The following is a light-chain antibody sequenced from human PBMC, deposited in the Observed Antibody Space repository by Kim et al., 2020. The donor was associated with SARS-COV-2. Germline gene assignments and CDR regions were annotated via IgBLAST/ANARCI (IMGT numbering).Light chain of an antibody. CDR2: DTS. J-gene: IGKJ1*01. CDR3: QQYNKWPPT. CDR1: QSISSN. Sequence: VSPRERATLSCRASQSISSNLAWYQQKPGPAPRLLIYDTSTRATGIPARFSGSGSGTEFTLTISGLQSEDFAVYFCQQYNKWPPTFGQGTKVDIK. V-gene: IGKV3-15*01.